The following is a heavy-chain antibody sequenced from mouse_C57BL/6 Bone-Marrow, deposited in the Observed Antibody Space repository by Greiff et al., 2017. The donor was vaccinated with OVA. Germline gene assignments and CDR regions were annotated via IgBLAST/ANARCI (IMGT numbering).Heavy chain of an antibody. CDR1: GYTFTSYW. J-gene: IGHJ4*01. V-gene: IGHV1-72*01. CDR3: ASQIYYGNYRNAMDY. CDR2: IDPNSGGT. Sequence: QVQLKQPGAELVKPGASVKLSCKASGYTFTSYWMHWVKQRPRRGLEWLGRIDPNSGGTKYNEKFKSKATLTVDKPSSHAYMQLSSRTSEDSAVYYCASQIYYGNYRNAMDYWGQGTSVTVSS. D-gene: IGHD2-1*01.